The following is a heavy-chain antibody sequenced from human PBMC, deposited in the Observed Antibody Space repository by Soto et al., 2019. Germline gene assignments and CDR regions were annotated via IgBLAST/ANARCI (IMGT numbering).Heavy chain of an antibody. CDR1: GFSLSTYGVG. CDR3: ARRPGFSMAFDY. Sequence: SGPTLVNPTQTLTLTCTFSGFSLSTYGVGVGWIRQPPGKALEWLALIYWDDDTRFSPSLNSRLAITKDTSKSQVVLTMTHMDPVDTXTYYCARRPGFSMAFDYWGPGSLVTVSS. D-gene: IGHD3-10*01. CDR2: IYWDDDT. V-gene: IGHV2-5*02. J-gene: IGHJ4*02.